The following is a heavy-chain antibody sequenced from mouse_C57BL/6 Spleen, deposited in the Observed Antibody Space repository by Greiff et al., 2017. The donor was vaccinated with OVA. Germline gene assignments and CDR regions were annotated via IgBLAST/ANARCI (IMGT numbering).Heavy chain of an antibody. D-gene: IGHD2-4*01. CDR2: IYPGDGDT. CDR1: GYAFSSYW. J-gene: IGHJ2*01. CDR3: ARRYDYDYFDD. V-gene: IGHV1-80*01. Sequence: QVQLKQSGAELVKPGASVKISCKASGYAFSSYWMNWVKQRPGKGLEWIGQIYPGDGDTNYNGKFKGKATLTADKSSSTAYMQLSSLTSEDSAVYCCARRYDYDYFDDWGQGTTLTVSS.